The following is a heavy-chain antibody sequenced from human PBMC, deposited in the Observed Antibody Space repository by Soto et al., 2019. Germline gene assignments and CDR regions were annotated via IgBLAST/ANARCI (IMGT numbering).Heavy chain of an antibody. CDR3: ARYSSNWFQTEGMDV. CDR1: GGSISTYY. Sequence: SETLSLTCTVSGGSISTYYWSWIRQPDGKGLEWNGRIDTSGNTNYNPTLKSRVTMSVDTSKKQFSLKLTSVTAADTAVYYCARYSSNWFQTEGMDVWGQGTTVTVSS. CDR2: IDTSGNT. J-gene: IGHJ6*02. D-gene: IGHD6-13*01. V-gene: IGHV4-4*07.